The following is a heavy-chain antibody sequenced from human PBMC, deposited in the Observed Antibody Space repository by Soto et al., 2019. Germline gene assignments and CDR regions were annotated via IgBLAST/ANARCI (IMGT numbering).Heavy chain of an antibody. CDR2: IKQDGSEK. CDR1: GFTFSSYW. Sequence: GGSLRLSCAASGFTFSSYWMSWVRQAPGKGLEWVANIKQDGSEKYYVDSVKGRFTISRDNAKNSLYLQMNSLRAEDTAVYYCARERVAAAGLPLYYYYYMDVWGKGTTVTVSS. D-gene: IGHD6-13*01. CDR3: ARERVAAAGLPLYYYYYMDV. V-gene: IGHV3-7*01. J-gene: IGHJ6*03.